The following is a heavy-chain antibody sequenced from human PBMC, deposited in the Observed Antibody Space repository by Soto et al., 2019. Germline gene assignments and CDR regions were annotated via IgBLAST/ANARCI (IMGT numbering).Heavy chain of an antibody. Sequence: PSQTLSLTCAISGDSVSSNSAALNLIMQSPSRGLEWLGRTYYRAKWFNDYAVSVKSRITISPDTSKNQFSLQLNSVTPEDTAVYYCARDRDGSGRTDFDCWGQGTLVTVSS. J-gene: IGHJ4*02. D-gene: IGHD6-19*01. CDR2: TYYRAKWFN. CDR1: GDSVSSNSAA. CDR3: ARDRDGSGRTDFDC. V-gene: IGHV6-1*01.